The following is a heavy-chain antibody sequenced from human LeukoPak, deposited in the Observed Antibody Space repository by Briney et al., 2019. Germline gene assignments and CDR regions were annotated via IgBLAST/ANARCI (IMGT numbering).Heavy chain of an antibody. V-gene: IGHV4-39*07. CDR3: ARKANPFDY. CDR1: GNSISSGDNY. CDR2: INHSGST. J-gene: IGHJ4*02. Sequence: SETLSLTCTVSGNSISSGDNYWSWIRQPPGKGLEWIGEINHSGSTNYNPSLKSRVTISVDTSKNQFSLKLSSVTAADTAVYYCARKANPFDYWGQGTLVTVSS.